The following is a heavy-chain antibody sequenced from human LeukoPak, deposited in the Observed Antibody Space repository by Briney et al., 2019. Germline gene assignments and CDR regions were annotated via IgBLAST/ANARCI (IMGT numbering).Heavy chain of an antibody. CDR3: ARGSSSSSHDY. J-gene: IGHJ4*02. Sequence: PSETLSLTCTVSGGSLSSRSHYWGWIRQPPGQGLEWIGSLSNSGNTYYNPSLKSRVTISVDTSKNQFSLKLSSVTAADTAVYYCARGSSSSSHDYWGQGTLVTVSS. CDR1: GGSLSSRSHY. V-gene: IGHV4-39*07. CDR2: LSNSGNT. D-gene: IGHD6-6*01.